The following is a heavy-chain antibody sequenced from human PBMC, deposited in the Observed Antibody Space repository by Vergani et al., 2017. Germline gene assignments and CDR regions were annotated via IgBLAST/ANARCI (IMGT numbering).Heavy chain of an antibody. D-gene: IGHD2-2*01. V-gene: IGHV3-30*02. CDR1: GFTFSSYG. CDR3: AKDSGDIVVVDYFDY. CDR2: IRYDGSNK. J-gene: IGHJ4*02. Sequence: VQLVESGGGVVQPGGSLRLSCAASGFTFSSYGMHWVRQAPGKGLEWVAFIRYDGSNKYYADSVKGRFTISRDNSKNTLYLQMNSLRAEDTAVYYCAKDSGDIVVVDYFDYWGQGTLVTVSS.